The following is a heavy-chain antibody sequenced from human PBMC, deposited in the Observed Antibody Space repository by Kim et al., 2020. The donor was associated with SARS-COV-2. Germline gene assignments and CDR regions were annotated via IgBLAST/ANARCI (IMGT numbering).Heavy chain of an antibody. Sequence: NYAQKFQERVTITRDMSTSTAYMELSSLRSEDTAVYYCAAGNWGDNWFDPWGQGTLVTVSS. CDR3: AAGNWGDNWFDP. D-gene: IGHD7-27*01. V-gene: IGHV1-58*01. J-gene: IGHJ5*02.